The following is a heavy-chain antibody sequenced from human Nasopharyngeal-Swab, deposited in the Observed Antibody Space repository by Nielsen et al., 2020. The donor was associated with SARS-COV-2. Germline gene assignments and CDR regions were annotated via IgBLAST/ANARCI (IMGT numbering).Heavy chain of an antibody. CDR2: IYYSGST. V-gene: IGHV4-31*11. CDR1: GGSFSGYY. CDR3: ARERPLNYYDSSGFDDFDY. D-gene: IGHD3-22*01. Sequence: SETLSLTCAVYGGSFSGYYWSWIRQHPGKGLEWIGCIYYSGSTYYNPSLKSRVTISVDTSKNQFSLKLSSVTAADTAVYYCARERPLNYYDSSGFDDFDYWGQGTLVTVSS. J-gene: IGHJ4*02.